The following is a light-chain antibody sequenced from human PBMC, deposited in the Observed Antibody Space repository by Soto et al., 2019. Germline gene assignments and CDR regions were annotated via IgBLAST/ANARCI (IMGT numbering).Light chain of an antibody. Sequence: DIVMTQSPDSLAVSLGERATINCKSSQSILYTSTNNNYLAWYQQKPGQPPKLLIYWASTRESGVPDRFSGSGSGTDFTLTISSLQAEDVAVYYCQQYYSTLTFGGGTKVDI. CDR1: QSILYTSTNNNY. CDR3: QQYYSTLT. J-gene: IGKJ4*01. V-gene: IGKV4-1*01. CDR2: WAS.